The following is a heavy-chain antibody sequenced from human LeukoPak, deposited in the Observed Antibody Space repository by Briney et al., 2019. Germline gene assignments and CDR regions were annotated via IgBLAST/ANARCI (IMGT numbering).Heavy chain of an antibody. CDR3: ARVGYSSSIDY. D-gene: IGHD6-6*01. Sequence: GGSLRLSCAASGFTFSSYSMNWVRQAPGKGLEWVSSISSSSSTIYYADSVKGRFTISRDNAKNSLYLQLNSLRAEDTAVYYCARVGYSSSIDYWGQGTLVTVSS. CDR1: GFTFSSYS. J-gene: IGHJ4*02. V-gene: IGHV3-48*01. CDR2: ISSSSSTI.